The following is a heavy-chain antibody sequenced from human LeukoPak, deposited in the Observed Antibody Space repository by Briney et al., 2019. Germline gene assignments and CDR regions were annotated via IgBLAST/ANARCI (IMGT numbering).Heavy chain of an antibody. CDR2: ISAYNGDT. V-gene: IGHV1-18*01. CDR3: ARDPYSSGSLYGY. D-gene: IGHD6-19*01. Sequence: ASVKVTCKASGYTFTNYGFSWVRQAPGQGLEWMGWISAYNGDTNYARKFQGRVTMTTDTSTSTAHMELRSLRTDDTAVYYCARDPYSSGSLYGYWGQGTLVTVSS. CDR1: GYTFTNYG. J-gene: IGHJ4*02.